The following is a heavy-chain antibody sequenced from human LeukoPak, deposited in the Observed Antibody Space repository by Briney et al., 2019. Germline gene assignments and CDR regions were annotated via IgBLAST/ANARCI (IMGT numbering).Heavy chain of an antibody. CDR3: ARVVYVLRFLEWLPDY. Sequence: ASEKVSCKASGYTFTGYYMHWVRQAPGQGLEWMGRINPNSGGTNYAQKFQGRVTMTRDTSISTAYMELSRLRSDDTAVYYCARVVYVLRFLEWLPDYWGQGTLVTVSS. CDR2: INPNSGGT. D-gene: IGHD3-3*01. J-gene: IGHJ4*02. CDR1: GYTFTGYY. V-gene: IGHV1-2*06.